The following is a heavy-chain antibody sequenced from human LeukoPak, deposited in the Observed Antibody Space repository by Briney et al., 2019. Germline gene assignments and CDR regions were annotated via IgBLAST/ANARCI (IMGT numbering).Heavy chain of an antibody. Sequence: GGSLRLSCAASGFTFSTYWMSWVRQAPGKGLEWVANIKKDGSEKYYMDSVKGRFTISRDNAENSLYLQMNSLRAEDTAVYYCAREDQLLRRWFDPWGQGTLVTVSS. J-gene: IGHJ5*02. D-gene: IGHD2-2*01. CDR3: AREDQLLRRWFDP. CDR2: IKKDGSEK. V-gene: IGHV3-7*03. CDR1: GFTFSTYW.